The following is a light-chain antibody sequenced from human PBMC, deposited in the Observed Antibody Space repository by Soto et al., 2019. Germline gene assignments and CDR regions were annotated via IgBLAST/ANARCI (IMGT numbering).Light chain of an antibody. CDR2: KAS. CDR1: QSISSW. V-gene: IGKV1-5*03. Sequence: DIQMTQSPSTLSASVGDRVTITCRASQSISSWLAWYQQKPEKAPKLLIYKASSLESGVPSRFSGSRSGTEFTLTISSLQPDYFATYYCQQYNSFSYPFGGGTKVEIK. CDR3: QQYNSFSYP. J-gene: IGKJ4*01.